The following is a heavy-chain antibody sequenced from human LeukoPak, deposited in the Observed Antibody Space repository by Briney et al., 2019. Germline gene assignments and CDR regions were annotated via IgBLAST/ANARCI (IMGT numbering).Heavy chain of an antibody. CDR3: ARDGPTEAGAYCSSTSCYFFDY. J-gene: IGHJ4*02. D-gene: IGHD2-2*01. CDR1: GFTFSSYS. V-gene: IGHV3-21*01. CDR2: ISSSSSYI. Sequence: TGGSLRLSCAASGFTFSSYSLSWVRQAPGKGLEWVSSISSSSSYIYYADSVKRRFTISRDNAKNSLYLQMNSLRAEDTAVYYCARDGPTEAGAYCSSTSCYFFDYRGQGTLSPSPQ.